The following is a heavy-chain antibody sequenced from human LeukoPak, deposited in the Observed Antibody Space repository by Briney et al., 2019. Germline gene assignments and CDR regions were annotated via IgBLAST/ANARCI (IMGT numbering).Heavy chain of an antibody. CDR2: IRYDGGNK. J-gene: IGHJ4*02. D-gene: IGHD2-15*01. Sequence: PGGSLRLSCAASGFTFSTYGMHWIRQAPGKGLEWVAFIRYDGGNKYYADSVKGRFTISRDNSKNTLYLQMNSLRAEDTAVYYCARGRSTLDYWGQGTLVTVSS. CDR3: ARGRSTLDY. V-gene: IGHV3-30*02. CDR1: GFTFSTYG.